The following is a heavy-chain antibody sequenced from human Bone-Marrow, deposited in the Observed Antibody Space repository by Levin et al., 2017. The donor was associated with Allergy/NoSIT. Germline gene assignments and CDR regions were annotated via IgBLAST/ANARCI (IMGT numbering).Heavy chain of an antibody. J-gene: IGHJ6*02. CDR1: IGSITSSRYH. Sequence: SETLSLTCSVSIGSITSSRYHWGWIRQSPGKGLQWIGTIYETERTDYNPSLQSRVTISLDTSKNQFSLKLASVTAADTAVYFCARGFGSGSGNYYYGMDVWGRGTTVIVSS. D-gene: IGHD3-10*01. CDR3: ARGFGSGSGNYYYGMDV. V-gene: IGHV4-39*07. CDR2: IYETERT.